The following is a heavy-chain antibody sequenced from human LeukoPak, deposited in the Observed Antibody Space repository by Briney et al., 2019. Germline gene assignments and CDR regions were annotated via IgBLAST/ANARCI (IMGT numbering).Heavy chain of an antibody. Sequence: PGGSLRLSCAASGFTFNSYGMHWVRQAPGKGLEWVAFIRYDGSNKYYAASVKGRFTISRDNSKNTLYLQMNSLRAEDTAVYYCAKDHHLPGHYYNYYYMDVWGKGTTVTVSS. CDR2: IRYDGSNK. J-gene: IGHJ6*03. CDR1: GFTFNSYG. V-gene: IGHV3-30*02. CDR3: AKDHHLPGHYYNYYYMDV. D-gene: IGHD1-14*01.